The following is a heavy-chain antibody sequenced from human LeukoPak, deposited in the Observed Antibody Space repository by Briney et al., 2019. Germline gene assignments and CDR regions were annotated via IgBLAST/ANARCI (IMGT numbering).Heavy chain of an antibody. CDR1: GGSISSSRYY. Sequence: SETLSLTCTVSGGSISSSRYYWGGIRQPPGKGLEWIASISYSGRTYYNPSLKSRVTISVDTSKNQFSLKLSSVTAADTAVYYCARERVIAARPHFIYYYYMDVWGKGTTVTVSS. D-gene: IGHD6-6*01. CDR3: ARERVIAARPHFIYYYYMDV. V-gene: IGHV4-39*02. J-gene: IGHJ6*03. CDR2: ISYSGRT.